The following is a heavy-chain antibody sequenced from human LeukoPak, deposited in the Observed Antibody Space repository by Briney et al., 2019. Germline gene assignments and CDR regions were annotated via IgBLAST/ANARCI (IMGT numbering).Heavy chain of an antibody. D-gene: IGHD4-17*01. J-gene: IGHJ4*02. V-gene: IGHV1-2*02. CDR2: INPNSGGT. CDR3: ASQNDYGDYLLDY. Sequence: ASVKVSCKASGYTFTGYYMHWVRQAPGQGLEWMGWINPNSGGTNYAQKFQGRVTMTRDTAISTAYMELSRLRSDDTAVYYCASQNDYGDYLLDYWGQGTLVTVSS. CDR1: GYTFTGYY.